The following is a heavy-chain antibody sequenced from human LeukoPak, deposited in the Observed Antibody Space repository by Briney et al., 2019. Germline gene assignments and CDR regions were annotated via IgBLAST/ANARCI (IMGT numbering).Heavy chain of an antibody. CDR1: GFTFSSYS. V-gene: IGHV3-48*04. J-gene: IGHJ4*02. CDR3: ATYYYDSSGYYFDY. D-gene: IGHD3-22*01. CDR2: ISSSSSTI. Sequence: PGGSLRLSCAASGFTFSSYSMNWVRQAPGKGLEWVSYISSSSSTIYYADSVKGRFTISRDNAKNSLYLQMNSLRAEHTAVYYCATYYYDSSGYYFDYWGQGTLVTVSS.